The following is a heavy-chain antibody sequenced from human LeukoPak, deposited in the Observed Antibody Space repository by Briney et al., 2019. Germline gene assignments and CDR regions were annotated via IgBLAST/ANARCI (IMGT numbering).Heavy chain of an antibody. Sequence: SETLSLTCIVSGGSMRTYFWSWIRQTPGKGLEWIGYVDHTGRSKDNPSLKRRVSFSVDTSRDQFSLSLSSVTPADTALYFCARDDTVGIFDIWGQGIMVTVSS. J-gene: IGHJ4*02. CDR3: ARDDTVGIFDI. CDR2: VDHTGRS. V-gene: IGHV4-59*01. D-gene: IGHD7-27*01. CDR1: GGSMRTYF.